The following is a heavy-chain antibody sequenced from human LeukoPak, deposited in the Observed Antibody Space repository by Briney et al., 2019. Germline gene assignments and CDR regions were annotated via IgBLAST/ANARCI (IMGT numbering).Heavy chain of an antibody. CDR3: EIYTGYDSF. D-gene: IGHD5-12*01. CDR2: MNPNSGNT. CDR1: GYTFTSYD. V-gene: IGHV1-8*01. J-gene: IGHJ4*02. Sequence: ASVKVFCKASGYTFTSYDINWVRQASAKGLEGMGLMNPNSGNTGYAQKFQGRVTMTRNTSISTAYMELSSLRSEDTAVYYCEIYTGYDSFWGQGTLVTVSS.